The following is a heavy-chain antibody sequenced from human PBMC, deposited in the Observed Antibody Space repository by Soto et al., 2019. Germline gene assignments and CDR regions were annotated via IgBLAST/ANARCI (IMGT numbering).Heavy chain of an antibody. CDR1: GFTFSKYG. CDR2: IWHDGSEK. J-gene: IGHJ4*02. Sequence: GGSLRLSCAASGFTFSKYGIHWVRQAPGKGLEWVAVIWHDGSEKYYADSVKGRFTISRDNSKNAVYLQMNSLRVEDTAVYYCAKDGDRTYCSAGSCSFFDFWGQGALVTVSS. D-gene: IGHD2-15*01. CDR3: AKDGDRTYCSAGSCSFFDF. V-gene: IGHV3-33*06.